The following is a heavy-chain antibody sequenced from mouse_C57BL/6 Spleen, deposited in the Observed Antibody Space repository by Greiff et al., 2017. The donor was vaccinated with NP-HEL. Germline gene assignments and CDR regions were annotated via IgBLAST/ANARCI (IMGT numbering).Heavy chain of an antibody. J-gene: IGHJ4*01. CDR1: GYAFSSYW. CDR3: ARSVYYGSSYDAMDY. V-gene: IGHV1-80*01. CDR2: IYPGDGDT. D-gene: IGHD1-1*01. Sequence: VQLQESGAELVKPGASVKISCKASGYAFSSYWMNWVKQRPGKGLEWIGQIYPGDGDTNYNGKFKGKATLTAAKSSSTAYMQLSSLTSEDSAVYFCARSVYYGSSYDAMDYWGQGTSVTVSS.